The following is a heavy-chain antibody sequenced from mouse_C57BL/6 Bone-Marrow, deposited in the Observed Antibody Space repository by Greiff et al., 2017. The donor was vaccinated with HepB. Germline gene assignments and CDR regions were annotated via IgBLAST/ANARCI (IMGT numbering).Heavy chain of an antibody. CDR1: GFNIKDDY. D-gene: IGHD3-2*02. J-gene: IGHJ2*01. CDR2: IDPANGDT. Sequence: VQLKQSGAELVRPGASVKLSCTASGFNIKDDYMHWVKQRPEQGLEWIGWIDPANGDTEYASKFQGKATITADTSSNTAYLQLSRLTSEDTAVYYCTTGSADYWGQGTTLTVSS. V-gene: IGHV14-4*01. CDR3: TTGSADY.